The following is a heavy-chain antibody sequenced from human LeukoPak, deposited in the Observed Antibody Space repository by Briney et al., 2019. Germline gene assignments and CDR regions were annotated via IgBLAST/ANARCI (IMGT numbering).Heavy chain of an antibody. Sequence: PSETLSLTCTVSGGSISTYYWGWIRQPAGKGLEWIGRIYTSGNTKYNPSLKSRVTMSLDTSKNQFSLKLSSVTAADTAVYYCARGGVPGLVGTKVRRPWFDPWGQETLVTVSS. CDR3: ARGGVPGLVGTKVRRPWFDP. D-gene: IGHD1-7*01. CDR1: GGSISTYY. CDR2: IYTSGNT. J-gene: IGHJ5*02. V-gene: IGHV4-4*07.